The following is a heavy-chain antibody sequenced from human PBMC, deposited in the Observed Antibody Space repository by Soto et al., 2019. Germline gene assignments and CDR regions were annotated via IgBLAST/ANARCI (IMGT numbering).Heavy chain of an antibody. D-gene: IGHD2-21*01. J-gene: IGHJ6*02. V-gene: IGHV1-18*04. CDR2: ISGYNGNT. CDR3: ARDVFCGGAPVSPDMDV. CDR1: GYTFSGYS. Sequence: ASVKVSCKASGYTFSGYSITWVRQAPGQGLEWMGRISGYNGNTNYARTLRGRLTLTTDTSTSTAYMELRSLTSDDTAVYYCARDVFCGGAPVSPDMDVWGQGTTVTVSS.